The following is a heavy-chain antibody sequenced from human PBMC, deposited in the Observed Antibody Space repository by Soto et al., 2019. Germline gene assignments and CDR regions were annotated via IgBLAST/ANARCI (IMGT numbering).Heavy chain of an antibody. V-gene: IGHV1-2*02. D-gene: IGHD3-22*01. Sequence: ASVKVSCKASGYTFTGYYMHWVRQAPGQGLEWMGWINPNSGGTNYAQKFQGRVTMTRDTSISTAYMELSRLRSDDTAVYYCARGRGYYDSSGYQSYYFDYWGQGTLVTVSS. CDR2: INPNSGGT. CDR1: GYTFTGYY. J-gene: IGHJ4*02. CDR3: ARGRGYYDSSGYQSYYFDY.